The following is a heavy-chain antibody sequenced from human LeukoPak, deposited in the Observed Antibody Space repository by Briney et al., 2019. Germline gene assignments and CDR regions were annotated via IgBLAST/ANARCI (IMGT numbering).Heavy chain of an antibody. J-gene: IGHJ6*03. D-gene: IGHD6-19*01. Sequence: GGSLRLSCAASGFTFRSYAMSWVRQAPGKGLEWVSSISSSSSYIYYADSVKGRFTISRDNAKNSLYLQMNSLRAEDTAVYYCARGWEVAGYYYYYYMDAWGKGTTVTVSS. CDR3: ARGWEVAGYYYYYYMDA. V-gene: IGHV3-21*01. CDR1: GFTFRSYA. CDR2: ISSSSSYI.